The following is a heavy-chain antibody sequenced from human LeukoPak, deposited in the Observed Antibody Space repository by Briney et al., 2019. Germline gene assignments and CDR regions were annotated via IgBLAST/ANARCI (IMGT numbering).Heavy chain of an antibody. V-gene: IGHV4-59*08. J-gene: IGHJ6*02. CDR1: GGSISSYY. CDR3: ARLGGPLRIAAAGIDYYYGMDV. Sequence: SETLSLTCTVSGGSISSYYWSWIRQPPGKGLEWIGYIYYSGSTNYNPSLKSRVTISVDTSKNQFSLKLSSVTAADTAVYYCARLGGPLRIAAAGIDYYYGMDVWGQGTTVTVSS. CDR2: IYYSGST. D-gene: IGHD6-13*01.